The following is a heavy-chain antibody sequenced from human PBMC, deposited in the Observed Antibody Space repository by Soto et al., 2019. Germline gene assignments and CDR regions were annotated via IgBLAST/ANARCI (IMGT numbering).Heavy chain of an antibody. CDR1: GFTFSSYG. D-gene: IGHD5-12*01. Sequence: QVQLVESGGGVVQPGRSLRLSCAASGFTFSSYGMHWVRQAPGKGLEWVAVISYDGSNTYYADSVKGRFTISRDNSKNKLYLQMKRLRAEDTAVYYCAKDGGPLVATIIGWYFDLWGRGTLVTVSS. CDR2: ISYDGSNT. CDR3: AKDGGPLVATIIGWYFDL. V-gene: IGHV3-30*18. J-gene: IGHJ2*01.